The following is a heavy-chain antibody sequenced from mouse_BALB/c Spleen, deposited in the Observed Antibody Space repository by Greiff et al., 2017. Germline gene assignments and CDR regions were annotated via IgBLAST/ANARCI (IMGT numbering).Heavy chain of an antibody. CDR2: ISSGSSTI. Sequence: DVKLVESGGGLVQPGGSRKLSCAASGFTFSSFGMHWVRQAPEKGLEWVAYISSGSSTIYYADTVKGRFTISRDNPKNTLFLQMTSLRSEDTAMYYCARSGNLYFDYWGQGTTLTVAS. CDR1: GFTFSSFG. J-gene: IGHJ2*01. V-gene: IGHV5-17*02. D-gene: IGHD2-1*01. CDR3: ARSGNLYFDY.